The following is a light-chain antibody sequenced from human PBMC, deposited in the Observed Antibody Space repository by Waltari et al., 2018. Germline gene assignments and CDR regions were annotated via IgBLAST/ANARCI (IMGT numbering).Light chain of an antibody. V-gene: IGKV3-15*01. CDR1: LSVNSY. Sequence: IVMTQSPATLSVSPGERATLSCRASLSVNSYLAWYQQKPGQAPRLLIHGASTRATGVPARFSGRWSGTEFTLTISSLQSEDFAVYYCQQHENWPLTFGGGTKVEIK. CDR3: QQHENWPLT. J-gene: IGKJ4*01. CDR2: GAS.